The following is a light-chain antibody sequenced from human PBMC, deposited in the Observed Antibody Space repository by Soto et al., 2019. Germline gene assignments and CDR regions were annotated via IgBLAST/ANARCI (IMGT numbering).Light chain of an antibody. J-gene: IGLJ2*01. Sequence: QSVLTQPPSASGSLGQSVTISCTGTSGDVGHYNYVSWYQQQPGKAPKLMIYEVTKRPSGVPDRCSGSKSGNTASLTVSGLQAEDEADYYCSSYVDSFSVIFGGGTKLTVL. CDR3: SSYVDSFSVI. CDR2: EVT. V-gene: IGLV2-8*01. CDR1: SGDVGHYNY.